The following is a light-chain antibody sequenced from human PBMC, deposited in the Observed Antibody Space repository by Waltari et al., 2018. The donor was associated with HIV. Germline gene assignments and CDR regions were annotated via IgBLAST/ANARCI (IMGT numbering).Light chain of an antibody. Sequence: QSALTQPASVSGSPGQSITISCTGTSSDVGGYNYVSWYQQHPGKAPKLMIYDVSTRPSGVSNRCSGSKSCNTASLTISGLQAEDEADYYCSSYTSNITRVFGGGTKLTVL. CDR1: SSDVGGYNY. CDR3: SSYTSNITRV. CDR2: DVS. J-gene: IGLJ3*02. V-gene: IGLV2-14*03.